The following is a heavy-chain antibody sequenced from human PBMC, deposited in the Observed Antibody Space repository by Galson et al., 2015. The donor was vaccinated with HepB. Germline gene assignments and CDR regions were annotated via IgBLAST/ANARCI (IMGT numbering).Heavy chain of an antibody. CDR3: AREIVPAAIPNGWFDP. CDR1: GYTFTGYY. J-gene: IGHJ5*02. V-gene: IGHV1-2*02. Sequence: SGYTFTGYYMHWVRQAPGQGLEWMGWINPNSGGTNYAQKFQGRVTMTRDTSISTAYMELSRLRSDDTAVYYCAREIVPAAIPNGWFDPWGQGTLVTVSS. CDR2: INPNSGGT. D-gene: IGHD2-2*01.